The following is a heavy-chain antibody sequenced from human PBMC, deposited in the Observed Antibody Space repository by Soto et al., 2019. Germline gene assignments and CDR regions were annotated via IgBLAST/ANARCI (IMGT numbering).Heavy chain of an antibody. CDR2: IIPIFGTA. D-gene: IGHD3-10*01. Sequence: ASVKVSCKASGGTFSSYAISWVRQAPGQGLEWMGGIIPIFGTANYAQKFQGRVTITADESTSTAYMELSSLRSEDTAVYYCATGPFGLRVYYYYGLDVWGQGTTVTVSS. CDR3: ATGPFGLRVYYYYGLDV. CDR1: GGTFSSYA. V-gene: IGHV1-69*13. J-gene: IGHJ6*02.